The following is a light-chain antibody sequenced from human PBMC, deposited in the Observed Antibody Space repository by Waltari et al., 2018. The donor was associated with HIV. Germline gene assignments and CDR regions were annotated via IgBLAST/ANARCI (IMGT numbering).Light chain of an antibody. CDR2: EDN. CDR3: QSYDSSNVV. V-gene: IGLV6-57*01. Sequence: NFMLTQPHSVSESPGKTVTISCTRSSGSIASNYVQWYQQRPGSSPNTVIYEDNQRPSGVPDRFSGSIDSSSNSASLTIAGLKTGDEADYYCQSYDSSNVVFGGGTKLTVL. CDR1: SGSIASNY. J-gene: IGLJ2*01.